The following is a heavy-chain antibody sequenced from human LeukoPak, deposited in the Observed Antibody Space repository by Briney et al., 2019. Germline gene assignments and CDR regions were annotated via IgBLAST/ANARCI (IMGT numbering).Heavy chain of an antibody. J-gene: IGHJ4*02. D-gene: IGHD2-15*01. CDR1: GFTVSSNY. Sequence: GSLRLSCAASGFTVSSNYMSWVRQAPGKGLEWVSVIYIGGTSYYGDSVKGRFTISRDNSKNTLYLQMNSLRAEDTAVYYCAKEFRVAATRGYFDYWGQGTLVIVSS. CDR2: IYIGGTS. V-gene: IGHV3-53*01. CDR3: AKEFRVAATRGYFDY.